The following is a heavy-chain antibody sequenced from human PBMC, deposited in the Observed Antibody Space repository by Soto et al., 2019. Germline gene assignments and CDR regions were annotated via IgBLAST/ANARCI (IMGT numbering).Heavy chain of an antibody. CDR3: ARAIRDQLLSDY. Sequence: QVQLVQSGAEVKQPGASVKVSCRTSGYTFTNYDISWVRQATGQGLEWMGWMNPDSATTGYAQKFQGRVTMTRDTSIGTAYRGLNSLTSEDTAIYYCARAIRDQLLSDYWGQGSLVIVSS. D-gene: IGHD1-26*01. V-gene: IGHV1-8*01. CDR1: GYTFTNYD. CDR2: MNPDSATT. J-gene: IGHJ4*02.